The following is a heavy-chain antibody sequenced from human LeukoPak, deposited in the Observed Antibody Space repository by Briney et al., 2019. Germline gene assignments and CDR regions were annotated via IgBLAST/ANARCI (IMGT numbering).Heavy chain of an antibody. V-gene: IGHV3-23*03. Sequence: GGSLRLSCVASGFIFSSYSMGWVRQGPGKGLKWVSLIDSGGSTTYFADSVKGRFTMSRDNFKNTLYLRMYRLRAEDTAVYYCVKGSSTTTRHFDPWGQGTLVTVSS. J-gene: IGHJ5*02. D-gene: IGHD1-1*01. CDR2: IDSGGSTT. CDR3: VKGSSTTTRHFDP. CDR1: GFIFSSYS.